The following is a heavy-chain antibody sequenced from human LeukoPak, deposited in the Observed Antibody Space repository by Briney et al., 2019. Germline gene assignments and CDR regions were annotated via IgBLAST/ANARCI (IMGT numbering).Heavy chain of an antibody. V-gene: IGHV4-59*08. CDR3: ARRTVTNGWFRIDY. Sequence: SETLSLTCTVSGGSISTYYWSWIRQPPGKGLEWIGYIYYNGATDYNPSLKSRVTISVDTSKNEFSLKLSSVTAADTALYYCARRTVTNGWFRIDYWGQGTRVTVSS. CDR1: GGSISTYY. CDR2: IYYNGAT. D-gene: IGHD6-19*01. J-gene: IGHJ4*02.